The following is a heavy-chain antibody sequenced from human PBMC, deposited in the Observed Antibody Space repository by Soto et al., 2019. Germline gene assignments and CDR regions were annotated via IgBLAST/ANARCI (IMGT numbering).Heavy chain of an antibody. D-gene: IGHD3-22*01. CDR3: ARGTHYYDSIGYSHFFDY. CDR1: GFTFATYE. CDR2: ISGSATTI. V-gene: IGHV3-48*03. J-gene: IGHJ4*02. Sequence: GGSLRLSCAASGFTFATYEMIWVRQAPGKGLEWVASISGSATTIYYADSMKGRFTISRDNAEKSLYLQMNSLRGEDTAVYYCARGTHYYDSIGYSHFFDYWGQGTLVTVSS.